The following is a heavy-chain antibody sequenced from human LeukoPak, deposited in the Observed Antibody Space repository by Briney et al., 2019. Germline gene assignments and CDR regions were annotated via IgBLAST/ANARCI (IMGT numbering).Heavy chain of an antibody. CDR2: IKQDGSEK. D-gene: IGHD2-15*01. CDR3: ARRGTTYCTVDSCHPNWFDP. CDR1: TLTLNNYW. J-gene: IGHJ5*02. V-gene: IGHV3-7*05. Sequence: GGSLRLSCTASTLTLNNYWMSWVRQAPGKGLEWVANIKQDGSEKYHVDSVKGRFTISRDNAKNSVYLLMNSLRAEDTAVYYCARRGTTYCTVDSCHPNWFDPWGQGTLVTVSS.